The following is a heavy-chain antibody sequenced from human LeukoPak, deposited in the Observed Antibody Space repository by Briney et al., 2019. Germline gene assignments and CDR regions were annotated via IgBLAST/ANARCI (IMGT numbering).Heavy chain of an antibody. J-gene: IGHJ5*02. D-gene: IGHD2-2*01. V-gene: IGHV1-18*01. CDR3: ARGYCSSTSCYTGWFDP. CDR2: ISAYNGNT. Sequence: ASVKVSCKASGYTFTSYGISWVRQAPGQGLEWMGWISAYNGNTNYAQKLQGRVTMTTDTSTSTVYMELRSLRSDDTAVYYCARGYCSSTSCYTGWFDPWGQGTLVTVSS. CDR1: GYTFTSYG.